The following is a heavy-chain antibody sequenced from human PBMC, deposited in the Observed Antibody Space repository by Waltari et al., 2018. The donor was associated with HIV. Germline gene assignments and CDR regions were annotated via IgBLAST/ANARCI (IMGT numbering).Heavy chain of an antibody. V-gene: IGHV1-24*01. Sequence: QVQLVQSGGEVKKPGASVKVSCKVSGYRLIELSMHWVRQAPGKGLEWMGGFDPENDETIYAQKVQGRVTMTDDTSTDTAYMELSSLKSEDTAVYYCVTGYDTSGQSPTMGDYWGQGTLVTVSS. CDR2: FDPENDET. CDR1: GYRLIELS. J-gene: IGHJ4*02. D-gene: IGHD3-22*01. CDR3: VTGYDTSGQSPTMGDY.